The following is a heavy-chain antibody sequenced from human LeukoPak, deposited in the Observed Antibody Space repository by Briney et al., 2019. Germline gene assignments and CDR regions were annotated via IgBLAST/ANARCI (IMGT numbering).Heavy chain of an antibody. D-gene: IGHD3-22*01. CDR2: ISSSSSYI. V-gene: IGHV3-21*01. Sequence: GGSLRLSCAASGFTFSSYEMNWVRQAPGKGLEWVSSISSSSSYIYYADSVKGRFTISRDNAKNSLYLQMNSLRAEDTAVYYCARAAGGEYYDSRGFDYWGQGTLVTVSS. CDR3: ARAAGGEYYDSRGFDY. J-gene: IGHJ4*02. CDR1: GFTFSSYE.